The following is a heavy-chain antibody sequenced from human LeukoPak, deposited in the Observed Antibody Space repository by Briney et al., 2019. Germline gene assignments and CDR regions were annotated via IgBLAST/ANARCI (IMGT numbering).Heavy chain of an antibody. V-gene: IGHV1-69*05. CDR3: ARERPPGDSSNWFLEGYFDI. Sequence: SVKVSCKASGGTFSSYAITWVRQAPGQGLGWMGRIIPIFGTATYAQEFQGRVTITTDESTSTAYIELSTLRSDDTAVYYCARERPPGDSSNWFLEGYFDIWGQGTLVTVSS. CDR1: GGTFSSYA. D-gene: IGHD6-13*01. CDR2: IIPIFGTA. J-gene: IGHJ4*02.